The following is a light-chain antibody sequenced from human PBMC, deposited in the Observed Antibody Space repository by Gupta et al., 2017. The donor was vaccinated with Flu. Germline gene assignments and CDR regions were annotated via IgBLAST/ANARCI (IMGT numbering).Light chain of an antibody. CDR3: QQYFTSPWT. CDR1: RSVLYTSNNTNY. V-gene: IGKV4-1*01. Sequence: DLVMTQSPDSLAVSLGERDPINCKSSRSVLYTSNNTNYLTWLQQKPGQPPKVLIYWASTRESGVPDRFSGSGSGTDFTLTISGLQAEDVAVYYCQQYFTSPWTFGQGTKVEIK. J-gene: IGKJ1*01. CDR2: WAS.